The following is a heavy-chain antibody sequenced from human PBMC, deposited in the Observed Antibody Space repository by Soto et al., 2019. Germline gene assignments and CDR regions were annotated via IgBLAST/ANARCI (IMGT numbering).Heavy chain of an antibody. D-gene: IGHD5-12*01. V-gene: IGHV3-33*08. CDR1: GFTFSSYG. CDR3: ARSGSGNTGYFRYLGF. CDR2: IRFDGSNI. Sequence: GGSLRLSCAASGFTFSSYGMHWVRQAPGKGLEWVAVIRFDGSNIYYADSVKGRFTISRDNARNMLYLQMNSLRAEDTAVYFFARSGSGNTGYFRYLGFRGLGTLVTVSS. J-gene: IGHJ4*02.